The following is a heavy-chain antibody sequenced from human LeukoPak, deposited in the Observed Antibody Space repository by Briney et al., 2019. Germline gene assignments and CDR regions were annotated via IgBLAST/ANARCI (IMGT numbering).Heavy chain of an antibody. J-gene: IGHJ4*02. CDR2: FDPEDGET. D-gene: IGHD3-3*01. Sequence: ASVKVSCKVSGYTLTELSMHWVRQAPGKGLEWMGGFDPEDGETIYAQKFQGRVTMTEDTSTDTAYMELSSLRSEDTAVYYCATQVLRFLERDYWGQGTLVTVSS. CDR1: GYTLTELS. CDR3: ATQVLRFLERDY. V-gene: IGHV1-24*01.